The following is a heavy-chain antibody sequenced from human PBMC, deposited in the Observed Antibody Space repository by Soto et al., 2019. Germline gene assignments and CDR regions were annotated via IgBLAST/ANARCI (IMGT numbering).Heavy chain of an antibody. CDR1: GFSLSTSGVG. J-gene: IGHJ4*02. CDR2: IYWNDDK. V-gene: IGHV2-5*01. CDR3: AHLVTAIPLFRASFDY. D-gene: IGHD2-21*02. Sequence: QITLKESGPTLVKPTQTLTLTCTFSGFSLSTSGVGVGWIRQPPGKALEWLALIYWNDDKRYSPSLKSRLTITKDTSKNQVVLTMTNMDPVDTATYSCAHLVTAIPLFRASFDYWGQGTLVTVSS.